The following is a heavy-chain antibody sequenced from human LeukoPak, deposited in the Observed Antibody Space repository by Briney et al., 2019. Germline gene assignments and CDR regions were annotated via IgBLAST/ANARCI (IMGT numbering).Heavy chain of an antibody. V-gene: IGHV3-30*03. Sequence: GRSLRLSCATSGFTLSSYGMHWARQAPGKGLEWVAVISYDGSNKLYADSVKGRFTISRDNSKNTLYLQMNSLRAEDTAVYYCASTSSSWYEQYIPPNYYYYGMDVWGQGTTVTVSS. J-gene: IGHJ6*02. CDR3: ASTSSSWYEQYIPPNYYYYGMDV. D-gene: IGHD2-2*01. CDR2: ISYDGSNK. CDR1: GFTLSSYG.